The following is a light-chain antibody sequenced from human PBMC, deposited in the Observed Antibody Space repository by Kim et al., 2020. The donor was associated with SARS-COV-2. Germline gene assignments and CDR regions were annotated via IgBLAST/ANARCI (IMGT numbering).Light chain of an antibody. V-gene: IGKV1-12*01. CDR3: QQSITFPLT. CDR2: SAS. J-gene: IGKJ4*01. Sequence: AAVGDRVTITGRASQDITTLLVWYQQKPGKSPNLLIYSASNLERGVPSRFSGSGSGTEFTLTLSSLQPEDIATYYCQQSITFPLTFGGGTKVDIK. CDR1: QDITTL.